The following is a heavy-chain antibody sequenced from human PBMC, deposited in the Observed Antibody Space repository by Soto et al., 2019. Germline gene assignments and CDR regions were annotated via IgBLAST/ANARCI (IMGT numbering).Heavy chain of an antibody. CDR3: ARDRIAARPHYYYGMDV. D-gene: IGHD6-6*01. CDR1: GYTFTSYY. Sequence: ASVKVSCKASGYTFTSYYMHWVRQAPGQGLEWMGIINPSGGSTSYAQKFQGRVTMTRDTSTSTVYMELSSLRAEDTAVYYCARDRIAARPHYYYGMDVWGQGTTVTVSS. CDR2: INPSGGST. V-gene: IGHV1-46*01. J-gene: IGHJ6*02.